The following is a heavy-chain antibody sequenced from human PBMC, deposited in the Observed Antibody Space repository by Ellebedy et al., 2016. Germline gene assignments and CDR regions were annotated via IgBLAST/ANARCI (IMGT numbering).Heavy chain of an antibody. CDR3: TRFSSTWYWFDP. J-gene: IGHJ5*02. Sequence: ASVKVSXKASGYTFTAYYIHWVRQAPGQGLEWMGWINPHSGGTNFAQKFQGRVTMTRDTSISTAYTELSKLRSDDTAVYYCTRFSSTWYWFDPWGQGTLVTVS. V-gene: IGHV1-2*02. D-gene: IGHD6-13*01. CDR1: GYTFTAYY. CDR2: INPHSGGT.